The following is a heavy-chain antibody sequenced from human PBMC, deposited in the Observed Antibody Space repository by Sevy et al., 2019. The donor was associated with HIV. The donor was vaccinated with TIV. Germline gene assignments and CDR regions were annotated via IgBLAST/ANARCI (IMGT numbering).Heavy chain of an antibody. J-gene: IGHJ3*01. D-gene: IGHD3-10*01. CDR1: GFTFSTYM. CDR3: ARPYGSGSWEAFDL. V-gene: IGHV3-21*01. CDR2: ISGSSNYI. Sequence: GGSLRLSCAASGFTFSTYMMNWVRQAPGKGLEWVSSISGSSNYIYYADSVKGRFTISRDNAKNSLFLQMNSLRVEDTAVYYCARPYGSGSWEAFDLWGQWTMVTVSS.